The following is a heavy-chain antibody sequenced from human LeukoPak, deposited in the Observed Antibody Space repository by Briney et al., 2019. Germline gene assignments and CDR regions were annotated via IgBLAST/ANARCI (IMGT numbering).Heavy chain of an antibody. Sequence: GASVKVSCKASGYTFTSYDINWVRQATGQGLEWMGWMNPNSGNTGYAQKFQGRVTMTRNTSISTAYMELSSLRSEDTAVYYCARDDYDILTGYYTPDDYWGQGTLVTVSS. CDR2: MNPNSGNT. J-gene: IGHJ4*02. D-gene: IGHD3-9*01. CDR1: GYTFTSYD. CDR3: ARDDYDILTGYYTPDDY. V-gene: IGHV1-8*01.